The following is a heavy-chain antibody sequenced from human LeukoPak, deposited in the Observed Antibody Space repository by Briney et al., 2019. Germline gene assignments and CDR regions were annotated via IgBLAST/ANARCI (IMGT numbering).Heavy chain of an antibody. Sequence: GGTLRLSCAASGFTFSTYGMHWVRQAPGKGLEWVAFIHYGGISKYYADSVKGRFTISRDNFRNILYLEMNSLRTEDTAVYYCAKEISGWGSPDYWGHGTLVTVSP. CDR1: GFTFSTYG. V-gene: IGHV3-30*02. D-gene: IGHD6-19*01. CDR2: IHYGGISK. J-gene: IGHJ4*01. CDR3: AKEISGWGSPDY.